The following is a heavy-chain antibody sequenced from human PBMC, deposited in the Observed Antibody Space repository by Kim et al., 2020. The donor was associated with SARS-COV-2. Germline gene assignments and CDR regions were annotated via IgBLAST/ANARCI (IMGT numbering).Heavy chain of an antibody. Sequence: SETLSLTCTVSGGSISSSSYYWGWIRQPPGKGLEWIGSIYYSGSTYYNPSLKSRVTISVDTSKNQFSLKLSSVTAADTAVYYCARRKIVGATILYYYGMDVWGQGTKVTV. CDR2: IYYSGST. D-gene: IGHD1-26*01. V-gene: IGHV4-39*01. CDR1: GGSISSSSYY. J-gene: IGHJ6*02. CDR3: ARRKIVGATILYYYGMDV.